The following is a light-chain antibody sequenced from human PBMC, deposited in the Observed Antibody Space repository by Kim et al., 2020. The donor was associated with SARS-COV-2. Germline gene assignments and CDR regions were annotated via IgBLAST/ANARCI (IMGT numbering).Light chain of an antibody. J-gene: IGKJ1*01. CDR1: QSISNW. CDR2: KAS. Sequence: DIQMTQSPSTLSASVGDRVTITCRASQSISNWLAWYQQKPGKAPKLLIYKASSLQSGVPSRFSGSGSGTKFTLTISSLQPDGCATCYCQQYDFCSVGRGTKV. V-gene: IGKV1-5*03. CDR3: QQYDFCS.